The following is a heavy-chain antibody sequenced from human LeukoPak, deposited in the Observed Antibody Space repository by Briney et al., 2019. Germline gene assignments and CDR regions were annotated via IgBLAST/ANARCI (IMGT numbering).Heavy chain of an antibody. V-gene: IGHV4-34*01. J-gene: IGHJ4*02. CDR1: GGSFSGYY. D-gene: IGHD3-10*01. CDR2: INHSGST. CDR3: ARPRGYYGSGSYYSD. Sequence: SETLSLTCAVYGGSFSGYYWSWIRQPPGKGLEWIGEINHSGSTNYNPSLKSRVTISVDTSKNQFSLKLSSVTAADTAVYYCARPRGYYGSGSYYSDWGQGTLVTVSS.